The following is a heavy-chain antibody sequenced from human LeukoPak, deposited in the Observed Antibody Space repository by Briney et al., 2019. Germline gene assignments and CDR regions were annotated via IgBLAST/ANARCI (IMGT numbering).Heavy chain of an antibody. Sequence: PGGSLRLSCAASGFTFSNYGIHWVRQAPGKGLEWVAVISYDGSNKYYADSVKGRFTISRDNPKNTLYPQMNSLRAEDTAVYFCAKERTGYTDYDYDGLLDYWGQGTLVTVSS. CDR1: GFTFSNYG. CDR3: AKERTGYTDYDYDGLLDY. D-gene: IGHD5-12*01. V-gene: IGHV3-30*18. J-gene: IGHJ4*02. CDR2: ISYDGSNK.